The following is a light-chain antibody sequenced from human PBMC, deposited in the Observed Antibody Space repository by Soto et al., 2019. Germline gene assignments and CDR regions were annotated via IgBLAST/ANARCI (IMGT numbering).Light chain of an antibody. J-gene: IGKJ4*01. Sequence: EIVMTQSPATLSVSPGERATLSCRASQSVRSDLAWYQHKSGQAPRLLIYGTSTRATGVPTRFSGSRSGAEFTLTINSLQSEDFAVYYCQPYNNWPLTFGGGTKVDIK. CDR1: QSVRSD. CDR3: QPYNNWPLT. CDR2: GTS. V-gene: IGKV3-15*01.